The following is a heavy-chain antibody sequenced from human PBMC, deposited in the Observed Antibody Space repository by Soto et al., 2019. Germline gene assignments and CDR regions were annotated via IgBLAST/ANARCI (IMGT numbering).Heavy chain of an antibody. CDR3: ARSLSGYFKYYFDY. D-gene: IGHD3-22*01. V-gene: IGHV4-59*01. J-gene: IGHJ4*02. Sequence: SETLSLTCTVSGGSISSYYWSWIRQPPGKGLEWIGYIYYSGSTNYNPSLKSRVTISVDTSKNQFSLKLSSVTAADTAVYYCARSLSGYFKYYFDYWGQGTLVTVSS. CDR2: IYYSGST. CDR1: GGSISSYY.